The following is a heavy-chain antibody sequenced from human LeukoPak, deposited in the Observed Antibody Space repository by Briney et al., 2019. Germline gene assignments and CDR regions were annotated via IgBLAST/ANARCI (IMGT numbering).Heavy chain of an antibody. CDR2: FFYSGTTTST. V-gene: IGHV4-59*08. Sequence: SETLSHTCDFSGGSITDYYWTWIRQPPGKGLEWIGYFFYSGTTTSTNYNPSLRSRVTISLDVSRNQFSLQLTSVTAADTAVYYCARHSSDYGGNFGYWGQGTLVSVSS. CDR1: GGSITDYY. D-gene: IGHD4-23*01. J-gene: IGHJ4*02. CDR3: ARHSSDYGGNFGY.